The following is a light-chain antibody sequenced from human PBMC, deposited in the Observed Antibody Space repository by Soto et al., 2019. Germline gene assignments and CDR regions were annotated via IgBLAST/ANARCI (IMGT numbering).Light chain of an antibody. CDR2: DAS. V-gene: IGKV1-5*01. CDR1: QSVSGW. CDR3: QQYNSYAWT. Sequence: DTQMTQSPPSLSASVGDRVTLTCRASQSVSGWLAWYQQKPGEAPRLLIYDASSLESGVPSRFSGSGSGTEFTLTISSLQPDDFATYYCQQYNSYAWTFGQGTKV. J-gene: IGKJ1*01.